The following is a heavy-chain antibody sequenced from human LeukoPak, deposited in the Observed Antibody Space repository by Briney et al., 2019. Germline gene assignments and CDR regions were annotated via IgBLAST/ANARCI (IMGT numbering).Heavy chain of an antibody. Sequence: SETLSLTCAVYGGSFSGYYWSWIRQPPGKGLEWIGEINHSGSTNYNPSLKSRVTISVDTSKNQFSLKLSSVTAADTAVYYCARVNPKYCSGGSCYPNFDYWGRGTLVTVSS. J-gene: IGHJ4*02. CDR2: INHSGST. CDR3: ARVNPKYCSGGSCYPNFDY. D-gene: IGHD2-15*01. V-gene: IGHV4-34*01. CDR1: GGSFSGYY.